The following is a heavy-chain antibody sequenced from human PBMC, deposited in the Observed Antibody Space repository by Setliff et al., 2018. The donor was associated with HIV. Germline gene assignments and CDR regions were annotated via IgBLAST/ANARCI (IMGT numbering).Heavy chain of an antibody. D-gene: IGHD6-19*01. CDR2: IVVGSGNT. CDR1: GFTFTSSA. J-gene: IGHJ3*02. CDR3: AADGSPAVNAFDI. Sequence: ASVKVSCTASGFTFTSSAVQWVRQARGQRLEWIGWIVVGSGNTNYAQKFQERVTITRDMSTSPAYMELSSLRSEDTAVYYCAADGSPAVNAFDIWGQGTMGTVS. V-gene: IGHV1-58*01.